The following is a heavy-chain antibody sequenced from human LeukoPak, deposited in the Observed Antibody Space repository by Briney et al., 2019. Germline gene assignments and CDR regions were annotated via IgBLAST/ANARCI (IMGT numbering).Heavy chain of an antibody. D-gene: IGHD3-10*01. CDR2: VGGNGVST. CDR1: GFTFGNNA. Sequence: GGSLRLSCAASGFTFGNNAMTWVRQAPGEGLEWVAGVGGNGVSTSYADSVKGRFTVSRENSKKTLSLQMNSLSAEDTAVYYCAKVRGSYYYMDVWGKGTTVTVSS. J-gene: IGHJ6*03. CDR3: AKVRGSYYYMDV. V-gene: IGHV3-23*01.